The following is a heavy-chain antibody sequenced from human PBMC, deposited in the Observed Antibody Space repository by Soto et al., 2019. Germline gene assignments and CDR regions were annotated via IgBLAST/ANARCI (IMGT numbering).Heavy chain of an antibody. CDR3: AHFSYASGSFPLFDY. CDR1: GFSLSTSGVG. Sequence: QITLKESGPTLVNPTQTLTLTCTFSGFSLSTSGVGVGWIRQPPGKALEWLALIYWDDDKRYSPSLKSRLTITKDTAKSQVVLTLTNMDPVDTATYYCAHFSYASGSFPLFDYWGQGALVAVSS. D-gene: IGHD3-10*01. V-gene: IGHV2-5*02. CDR2: IYWDDDK. J-gene: IGHJ4*02.